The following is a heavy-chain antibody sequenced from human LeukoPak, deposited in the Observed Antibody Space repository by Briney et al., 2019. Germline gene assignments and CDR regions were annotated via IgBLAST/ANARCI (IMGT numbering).Heavy chain of an antibody. CDR1: GGSISSYY. CDR3: ASTYSSGWYLDY. J-gene: IGHJ4*02. V-gene: IGHV4-4*07. Sequence: SETLSLTCTVSGGSISSYYWSWIRQPAGKGLEWIGRIYTSGSTNYNPSLKSRVTMSVDTSKNQFSLKLSPVTAADTAVYYCASTYSSGWYLDYWGQGTLVTVSS. D-gene: IGHD6-19*01. CDR2: IYTSGST.